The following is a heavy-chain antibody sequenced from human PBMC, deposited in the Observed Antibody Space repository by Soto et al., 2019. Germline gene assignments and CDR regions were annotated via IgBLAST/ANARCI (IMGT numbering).Heavy chain of an antibody. D-gene: IGHD3-3*01. CDR1: GFTFSSYA. Sequence: PGGSLRLSXAASGFTFSSYAMHGVRQAPGKGLEWVAVIWYDGSRKFYADSVKGRFTISRDNSNLYLEMNSLRADDTAVYYCARDQLDRLKPRETRYFDCWGQGTLVTVSS. CDR3: ARDQLDRLKPRETRYFDC. V-gene: IGHV3-33*08. J-gene: IGHJ4*02. CDR2: IWYDGSRK.